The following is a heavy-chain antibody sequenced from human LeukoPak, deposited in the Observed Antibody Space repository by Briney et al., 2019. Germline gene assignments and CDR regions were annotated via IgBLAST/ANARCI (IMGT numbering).Heavy chain of an antibody. CDR2: IKQEGSET. V-gene: IGHV3-7*01. J-gene: IGHJ4*02. Sequence: GGSLRLSCAASGFTFINYWMGWVRQAPGKGLEWVANIKQEGSETYYVDSVKGRFTISRDNAKSSLFLHMNSLRAEDTAVYYCARWGYTNGWYYFENWGQGTLVTVSS. CDR1: GFTFINYW. CDR3: ARWGYTNGWYYFEN. D-gene: IGHD6-19*01.